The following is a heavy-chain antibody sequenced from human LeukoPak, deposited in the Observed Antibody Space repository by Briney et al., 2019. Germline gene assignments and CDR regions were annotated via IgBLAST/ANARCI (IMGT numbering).Heavy chain of an antibody. D-gene: IGHD6-13*01. J-gene: IGHJ4*02. CDR2: ISSSGGST. V-gene: IGHV3-23*01. Sequence: QSGGSLRLSCVASGFTFSSYGMSWVRQAPGKGLEWVSLISSSGGSTYYADSVKGRFTISRDNSKNTLYLQMNSLRAEDTAVYYCAKDVDLAADADYWGQGTLVTVSS. CDR3: AKDVDLAADADY. CDR1: GFTFSSYG.